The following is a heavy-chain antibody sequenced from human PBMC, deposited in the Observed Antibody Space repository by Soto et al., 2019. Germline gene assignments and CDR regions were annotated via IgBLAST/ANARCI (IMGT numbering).Heavy chain of an antibody. D-gene: IGHD3-22*01. V-gene: IGHV3-66*01. CDR1: GFTVSSNY. CDR3: ARANYYDT. CDR2: IYRGGST. J-gene: IGHJ4*02. Sequence: EVQLVEAGGGLVQPGGSLRLSCAASGFTVSSNYMSWVRQAPGKVLEWVSVIYRGGSTYYADSVTGRFTIARDNSKNTLYLQMNSLRAEDTAVNYCARANYYDTWCQGTQVTVSS.